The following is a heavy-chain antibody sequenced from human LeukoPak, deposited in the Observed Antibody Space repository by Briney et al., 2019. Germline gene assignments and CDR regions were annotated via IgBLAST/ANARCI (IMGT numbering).Heavy chain of an antibody. Sequence: GASVKVSCKTSGYTFTDYGIDWFRQAPGQGLEWMGWISGYNGDTKYAQKFQGRVTVTTDTSTRTAYMELRSLRSDDTALYYRVIIDLTEGFDYWGQGTQVTVSS. CDR1: GYTFTDYG. CDR3: VIIDLTEGFDY. CDR2: ISGYNGDT. V-gene: IGHV1-18*01. J-gene: IGHJ4*02. D-gene: IGHD3-16*02.